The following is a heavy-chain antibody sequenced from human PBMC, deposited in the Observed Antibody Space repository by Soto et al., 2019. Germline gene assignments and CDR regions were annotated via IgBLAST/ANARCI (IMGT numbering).Heavy chain of an antibody. CDR1: GFTFSSYS. J-gene: IGHJ3*02. Sequence: EVQLVESGGGLVQPGGFLRLSCTASGFTFSSYSMNWVRQAPGKGLEWVSYISTSPTYYADSVRGRFTISRDNAKNSLYLQMNSLRAEDTAVYYCARDSSYAFDIWGQGTMVTVSS. CDR3: ARDSSYAFDI. V-gene: IGHV3-48*01. CDR2: ISTSPT.